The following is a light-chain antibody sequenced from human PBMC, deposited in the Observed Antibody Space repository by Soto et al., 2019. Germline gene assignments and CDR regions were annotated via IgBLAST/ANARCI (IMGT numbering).Light chain of an antibody. Sequence: QSALTQPASVSGSPGQSITISCTGTSSDVGGYNYVSWYQQHPGKAPKLMIYEVSNRPSGVSNRFSGSKSGNTASLTISGLQADDEADYYCSSYTRSSTRVFGGGTQLTVL. J-gene: IGLJ3*02. CDR1: SSDVGGYNY. V-gene: IGLV2-14*01. CDR2: EVS. CDR3: SSYTRSSTRV.